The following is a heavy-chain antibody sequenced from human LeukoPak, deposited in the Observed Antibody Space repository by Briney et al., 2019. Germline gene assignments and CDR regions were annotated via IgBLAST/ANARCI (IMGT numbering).Heavy chain of an antibody. CDR1: GGSISAYY. D-gene: IGHD3-10*02. Sequence: SETLSLTCVVSGGSISAYYWNWIRQPAGKGLEWIGRLHSSGETTSNPSLMSRATMSLDTSRNHFSLNLTSVTAADTAIYYCATMFGESSDFDHWGQGTLVTASS. V-gene: IGHV4-4*07. CDR3: ATMFGESSDFDH. J-gene: IGHJ4*02. CDR2: LHSSGET.